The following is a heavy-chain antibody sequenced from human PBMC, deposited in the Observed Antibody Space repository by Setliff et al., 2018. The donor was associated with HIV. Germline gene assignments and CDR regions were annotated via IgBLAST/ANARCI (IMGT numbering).Heavy chain of an antibody. V-gene: IGHV3-23*01. CDR2: ISGDGGVK. CDR1: GFTFDDYG. CDR3: ASARIPTGGTSTSFDY. Sequence: GGSLRLSCAASGFTFDDYGMSWVRQAPGKGPECLSYISGDGGVKAYSDSVKGRFTISRDNSKNTLYLQVNSLRPEDTAVYYCASARIPTGGTSTSFDYWGQGTLVTVSS. J-gene: IGHJ4*02. D-gene: IGHD1-1*01.